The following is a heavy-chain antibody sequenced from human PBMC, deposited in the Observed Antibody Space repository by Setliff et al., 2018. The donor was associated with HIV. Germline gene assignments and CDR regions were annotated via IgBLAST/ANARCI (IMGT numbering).Heavy chain of an antibody. CDR3: ARETPDYNDSPCGFDF. J-gene: IGHJ3*01. CDR1: GFAFSNYI. D-gene: IGHD4-17*01. Sequence: GGSLRLSCATSGFAFSNYIVHWVRQAPGKGLEWLAVTSFRGTSEYYAGSVKGRFTISTDNSRGTMYLQMDSLRPEDTAVYYCARETPDYNDSPCGFDFWGQGTMVTVSS. V-gene: IGHV3-30*04. CDR2: TSFRGTSE.